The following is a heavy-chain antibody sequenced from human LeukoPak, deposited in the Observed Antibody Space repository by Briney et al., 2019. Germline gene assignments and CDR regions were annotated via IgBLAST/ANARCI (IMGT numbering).Heavy chain of an antibody. V-gene: IGHV3-30*18. CDR2: MSYDGSNK. CDR3: AKGSYGSGKYWYFDL. D-gene: IGHD3-10*01. Sequence: PGRSLRLSCAASGFTFSSYGMHWVRQAPGKGLEWVAVMSYDGSNKYYADSVKGRFTISRDNSKNTLYLQMNSLRAEDMAVYYCAKGSYGSGKYWYFDLGGRGTLVTVSS. J-gene: IGHJ2*01. CDR1: GFTFSSYG.